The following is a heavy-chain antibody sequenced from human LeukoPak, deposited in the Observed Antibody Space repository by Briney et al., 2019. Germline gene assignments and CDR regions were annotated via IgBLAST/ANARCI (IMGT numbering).Heavy chain of an antibody. V-gene: IGHV3-48*03. CDR3: ASDGYTSGWLGTFDY. CDR2: ISSSGSTI. Sequence: GGSLRLSCAASGFTFSSYEMNWVRQAPGKGLEGVSYISSSGSTIYCADSVKGRFTISRDNAKSSLFLQINSLRAEDTAVYYCASDGYTSGWLGTFDYWGQGTLVTVSS. CDR1: GFTFSSYE. J-gene: IGHJ4*02. D-gene: IGHD6-19*01.